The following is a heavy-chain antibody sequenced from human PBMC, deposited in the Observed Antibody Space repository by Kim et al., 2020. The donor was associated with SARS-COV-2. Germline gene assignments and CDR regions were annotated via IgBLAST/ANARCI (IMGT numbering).Heavy chain of an antibody. CDR2: IYYSGST. CDR1: GGSISSSSYY. J-gene: IGHJ5*02. CDR3: ASLRRGAVAGIIGTSNNWFDP. D-gene: IGHD6-19*01. Sequence: SETLSLTCTVSGGSISSSSYYWGWIRQPPGMGLEWIGSIYYSGSTYYNPSLKSRVTISVDTSKNQFSLKLSSVTAADTAVYYCASLRRGAVAGIIGTSNNWFDPWGQGTLVNVSS. V-gene: IGHV4-39*01.